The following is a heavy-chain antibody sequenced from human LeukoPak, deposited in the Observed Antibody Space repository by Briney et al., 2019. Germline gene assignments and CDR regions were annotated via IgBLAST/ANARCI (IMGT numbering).Heavy chain of an antibody. CDR2: ISSSSSTT. CDR3: ARVVVAATSHWFDP. V-gene: IGHV3-48*02. D-gene: IGHD1-26*01. J-gene: IGHJ5*02. CDR1: GFTFSSYS. Sequence: GGSLRLSCAASGFTFSSYSMNWVRQAPGKGLEWVSYISSSSSTTYYADSVEGRCTISRDNAKKSLYLQMNSLRDEDTAVYYCARVVVAATSHWFDPWGQGTLVTVSS.